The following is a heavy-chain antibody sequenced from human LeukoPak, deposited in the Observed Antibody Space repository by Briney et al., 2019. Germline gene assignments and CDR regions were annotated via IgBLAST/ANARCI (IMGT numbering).Heavy chain of an antibody. J-gene: IGHJ6*02. CDR3: AKVDPPYYYYGMDV. CDR2: ISGSGGST. CDR1: GFTFSSYA. V-gene: IGHV3-23*01. Sequence: PGGSLRLSCAASGFTFSSYAMSWVRQAPGKGLEWVSAISGSGGSTYYADSVKGRFTISRDNSKNTLYLQMNSLRAENTAVYYCAKVDPPYYYYGMDVWGQGTTVTVSS.